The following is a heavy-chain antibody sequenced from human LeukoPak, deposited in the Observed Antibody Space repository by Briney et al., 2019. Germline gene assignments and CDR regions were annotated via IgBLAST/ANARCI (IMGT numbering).Heavy chain of an antibody. J-gene: IGHJ5*02. V-gene: IGHV3-21*04. CDR1: GFTFSSYS. CDR2: ISSSSSYI. Sequence: PGGSLRLSCAASGFTFSSYSMNWVHQAPGKGLEWVSSISSSSSYIYYADSVKGRFTISRDNAKNSLYLQMNSLRAEDTAVYYCARDNSVGDNAWWFDPWGQGTLVTVSS. CDR3: ARDNSVGDNAWWFDP. D-gene: IGHD1-26*01.